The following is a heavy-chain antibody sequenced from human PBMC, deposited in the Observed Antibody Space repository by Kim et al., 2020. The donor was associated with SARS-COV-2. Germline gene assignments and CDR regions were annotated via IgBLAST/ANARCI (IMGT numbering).Heavy chain of an antibody. D-gene: IGHD1-1*01. Sequence: GGSLRLSCAASGFTFSSYSMNWVRQAPGKGLEWVSYISSSSSTIYYADSVKGRFTISRDNAKNSLYLQMNSLRDEDTAVYYCARVRFLLERRLQGWFDPWGQGTLVTVSS. J-gene: IGHJ5*02. CDR1: GFTFSSYS. CDR2: ISSSSSTI. CDR3: ARVRFLLERRLQGWFDP. V-gene: IGHV3-48*02.